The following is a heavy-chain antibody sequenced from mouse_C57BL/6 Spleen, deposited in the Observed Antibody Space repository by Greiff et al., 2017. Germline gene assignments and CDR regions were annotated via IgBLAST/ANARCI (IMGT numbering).Heavy chain of an antibody. CDR2: IDPETGGT. Sequence: VQLQQSGAELVRPGASVTLSCKASGYTFTDYEMHWVKQTPVHGLEWIGAIDPETGGTAYNQKFKGKAILTADKSSSTAYMELRSLTSEDSAVYYCTNSNYVAYWGQGTLVTVSA. CDR1: GYTFTDYE. D-gene: IGHD2-5*01. V-gene: IGHV1-15*01. CDR3: TNSNYVAY. J-gene: IGHJ3*01.